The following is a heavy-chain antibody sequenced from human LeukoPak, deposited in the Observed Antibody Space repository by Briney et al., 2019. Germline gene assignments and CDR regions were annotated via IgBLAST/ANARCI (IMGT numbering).Heavy chain of an antibody. CDR2: INSDGSST. CDR1: GFTFSSYW. J-gene: IGHJ5*02. V-gene: IGHV3-74*01. CDR3: ASHQYSSGRRGAWFDP. D-gene: IGHD6-19*01. Sequence: GGSLRLSCAASGFTFSSYWMHWVRQAPGKGLVWVSRINSDGSSTSYADSVKGRFTISRDNAKNTLYLQMNSLRAEDTAVYYCASHQYSSGRRGAWFDPWGQGTLVTVPS.